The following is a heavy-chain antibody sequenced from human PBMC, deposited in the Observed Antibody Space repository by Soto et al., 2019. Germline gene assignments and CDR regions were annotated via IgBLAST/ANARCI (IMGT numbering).Heavy chain of an antibody. J-gene: IGHJ6*03. CDR1: GWSFSGYY. Sequence: SETLSLTCAVYGWSFSGYYWSWIRQPPGKGLEWIGEINHSGSTNYNPSLKSRVTISVDTSKNQFSLKLSSVTAADTAVYYCARVGIVATILNYYYYMDVWGKGTTVTVSS. CDR3: ARVGIVATILNYYYYMDV. D-gene: IGHD5-12*01. CDR2: INHSGST. V-gene: IGHV4-34*01.